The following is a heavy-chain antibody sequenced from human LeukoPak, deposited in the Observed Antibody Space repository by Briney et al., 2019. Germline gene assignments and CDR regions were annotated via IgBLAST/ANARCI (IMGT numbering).Heavy chain of an antibody. CDR2: INPSGGST. V-gene: IGHV1-46*01. J-gene: IGHJ3*02. CDR3: ARGGRERYSSGWTDAFDI. D-gene: IGHD6-19*01. CDR1: GYTFTSYY. Sequence: ASVKVSCKASGYTFTSYYMHWVRQAPGQGLEWMGIINPSGGSTSYAQKFQGRVTMTRDTSTSTVYMELSNLSSEDTAVYYCARGGRERYSSGWTDAFDIWGQGTMVTVSS.